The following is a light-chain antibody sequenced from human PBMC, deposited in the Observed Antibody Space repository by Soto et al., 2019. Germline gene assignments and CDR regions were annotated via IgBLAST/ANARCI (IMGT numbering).Light chain of an antibody. CDR3: QQYGSPPPYT. J-gene: IGKJ2*01. V-gene: IGKV3-20*01. CDR1: QSVSNNY. Sequence: EVVLTQSPGTLSLSPGERATLSCRASQSVSNNYLAWYQQKPGQGPSLLIFGSSDRATGIQDRFSGSRSGTDFTLTIIKLEPEDFAVYYCQQYGSPPPYTFGQGTKLEIK. CDR2: GSS.